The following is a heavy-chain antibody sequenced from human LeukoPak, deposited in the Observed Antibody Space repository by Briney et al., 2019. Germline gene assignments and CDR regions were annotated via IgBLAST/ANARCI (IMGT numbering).Heavy chain of an antibody. J-gene: IGHJ6*03. CDR1: GYSISSGYY. CDR3: ARGVGGIAAAGHYYHYYMDV. CDR2: IYHSGST. D-gene: IGHD6-13*01. Sequence: SETLSLTCTVSGYSISSGYYWGWIRQPPGKGLEWIGSIYHSGSTYYNPSLKSRVTISVDTSKNQFSLKLSSVTAADTAVYYCARGVGGIAAAGHYYHYYMDVWGKGTTVTVSS. V-gene: IGHV4-38-2*02.